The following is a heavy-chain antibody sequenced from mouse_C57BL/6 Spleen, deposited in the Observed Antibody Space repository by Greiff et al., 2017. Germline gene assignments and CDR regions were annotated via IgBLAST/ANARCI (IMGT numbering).Heavy chain of an antibody. J-gene: IGHJ3*01. CDR2: INPNNGGT. Sequence: VQLQQSGPKLVKPGASVKMSCKASGYTFTDYTMHWVQQSPGKSLEWIGYINPNNGGTSYNQKFKGKDTLTVNYSSSTAYMELRSLTSEDSAVYYCARRQTGFAYWGQGTLVTVSA. D-gene: IGHD3-2*01. CDR3: ARRQTGFAY. V-gene: IGHV1-22*01. CDR1: GYTFTDYT.